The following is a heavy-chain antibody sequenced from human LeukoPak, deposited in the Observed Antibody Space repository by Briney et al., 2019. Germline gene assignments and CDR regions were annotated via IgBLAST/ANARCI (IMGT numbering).Heavy chain of an antibody. CDR2: IYYSGSP. J-gene: IGHJ4*02. D-gene: IGHD2-8*01. CDR1: GGSISSGGYY. CDR3: ARMGGEYCTNGVYYIFDY. V-gene: IGHV4-31*03. Sequence: PPETLSLTCTVSGGSISSGGYYWSWTRPHPGKGLEWIGYIYYSGSPYYNLSLKSRVTISVDTSKHQFSLKLSSVTAADTPVYYCARMGGEYCTNGVYYIFDYWGQGTMVTVSS.